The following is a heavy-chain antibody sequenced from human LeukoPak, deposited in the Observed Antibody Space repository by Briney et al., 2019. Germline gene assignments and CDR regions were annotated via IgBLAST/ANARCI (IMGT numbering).Heavy chain of an antibody. CDR3: TTDRQYSGSYFHYYYGMDV. CDR1: GFTFSNYW. V-gene: IGHV3-15*01. CDR2: IKSKTDGGTT. J-gene: IGHJ6*02. D-gene: IGHD1-26*01. Sequence: GGSLRLSCAASGFTFSNYWMSWVRQAPGKGLEWVGRIKSKTDGGTTDYAAPVKGRFTISRDDSKNTLYLQMNSLKTEDTAVYYCTTDRQYSGSYFHYYYGMDVWGQGTTVTVSS.